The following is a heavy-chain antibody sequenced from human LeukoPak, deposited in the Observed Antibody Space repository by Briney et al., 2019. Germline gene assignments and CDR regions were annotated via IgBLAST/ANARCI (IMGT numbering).Heavy chain of an antibody. V-gene: IGHV4-34*01. CDR2: INHSGST. D-gene: IGHD3-3*02. CDR3: ARGSHFWSGYRTYYFDY. CDR1: GGSFSGYY. Sequence: SETLSLTCAVYGGSFSGYYWSWIRQPPGKGLEWIGEINHSGSTNYNPSLKSRVTISVDTSKNQFSLKLSSVTAADTAVYYCARGSHFWSGYRTYYFDYWGQGTPVTVSS. J-gene: IGHJ4*02.